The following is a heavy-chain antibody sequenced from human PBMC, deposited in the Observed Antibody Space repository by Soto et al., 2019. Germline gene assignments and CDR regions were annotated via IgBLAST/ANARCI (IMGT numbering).Heavy chain of an antibody. CDR3: ARDRRHRADPAMTDYYYYGMEV. J-gene: IGHJ6*02. D-gene: IGHD5-18*01. V-gene: IGHV4-31*03. CDR2: IYYSGST. CDR1: GGSISSGGYY. Sequence: QVQLQESGPGLVKPSQTLSLTCTVSGGSISSGGYYWIWIRQHPGKGLEWIGYIYYSGSTYYNPSFKHRARISVDPSNNEFSQRLSCVTAPDSAVNYCARDRRHRADPAMTDYYYYGMEVWGRGTTVTVCS.